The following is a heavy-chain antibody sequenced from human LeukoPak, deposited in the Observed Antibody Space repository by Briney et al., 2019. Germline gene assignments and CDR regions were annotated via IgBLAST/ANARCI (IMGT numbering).Heavy chain of an antibody. V-gene: IGHV3-53*01. CDR1: GFTFSSYA. CDR2: IYSGGST. CDR3: ARAPSPYYDFWSGYSFDI. D-gene: IGHD3-3*01. J-gene: IGHJ3*02. Sequence: GRSLRLSCAASGFTFSSYAMHWVRQAPGKGLEWVSVIYSGGSTYYADSVKGRFTISRDNSKNTLYLQMNSLRAEDTAVYYCARAPSPYYDFWSGYSFDIWGQGTMVTVSS.